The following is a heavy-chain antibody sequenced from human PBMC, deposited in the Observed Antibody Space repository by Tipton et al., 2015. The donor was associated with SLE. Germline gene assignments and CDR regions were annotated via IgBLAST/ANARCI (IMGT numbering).Heavy chain of an antibody. V-gene: IGHV4-59*01. CDR2: IYYSGGT. CDR3: ARESSWDPLFDY. D-gene: IGHD6-13*01. CDR1: GGSISSYY. J-gene: IGHJ4*02. Sequence: LRLSCTVSGGSISSYYWSWIRQPPGKGLEWIGYIYYSGGTNYNPSLKSRVTISVDTSKNQFSLKLSSVTAADTAVYYCARESSWDPLFDYWGQGTLVTVSS.